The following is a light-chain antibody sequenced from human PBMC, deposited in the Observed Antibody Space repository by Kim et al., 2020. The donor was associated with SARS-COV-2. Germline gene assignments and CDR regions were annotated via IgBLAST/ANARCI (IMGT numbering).Light chain of an antibody. CDR2: KNN. Sequence: PGQTHTISCSGRSPNIGNFVDWYQHLPGMAPNLLIYKNNQRPSGVSARFSASKSGMSAFLAISGLRSDDEADYFCAAWDDDLSGVIFGGGTQLTVL. V-gene: IGLV1-47*01. J-gene: IGLJ2*01. CDR1: SPNIGNF. CDR3: AAWDDDLSGVI.